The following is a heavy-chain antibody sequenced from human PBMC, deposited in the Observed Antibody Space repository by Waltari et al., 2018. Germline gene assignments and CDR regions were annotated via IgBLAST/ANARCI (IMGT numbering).Heavy chain of an antibody. CDR3: AREGWGIAVADTSDY. J-gene: IGHJ4*02. Sequence: EVQLVESGGGLVQPGGSLRLSCAASGFTVSSNYMGWVRQAPGKGLEWVSVIYSGGSTYYADYVNGRFTISRDNSKNTLYLQMNSLRAEDTAVYYCAREGWGIAVADTSDYWGQGTLVTVSS. V-gene: IGHV3-66*02. CDR2: IYSGGST. D-gene: IGHD6-19*01. CDR1: GFTVSSNY.